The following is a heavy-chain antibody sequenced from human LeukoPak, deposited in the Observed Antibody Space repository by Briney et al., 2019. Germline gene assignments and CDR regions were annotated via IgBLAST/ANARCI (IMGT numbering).Heavy chain of an antibody. Sequence: ASVKVSCKASGYTFTGYYMHWVRQAPGQGLEWMGWINPNSGGTNYAQKFQGRVTMTRDTSISSAYMELSRLRSDDTAVYYCARVGRGVNNWFDPWGQGTLVTVSS. CDR3: ARVGRGVNNWFDP. V-gene: IGHV1-2*02. J-gene: IGHJ5*02. CDR1: GYTFTGYY. CDR2: INPNSGGT. D-gene: IGHD3-10*01.